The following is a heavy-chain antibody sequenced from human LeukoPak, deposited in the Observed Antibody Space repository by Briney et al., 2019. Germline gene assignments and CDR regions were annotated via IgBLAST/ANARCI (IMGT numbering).Heavy chain of an antibody. CDR1: GGFISSYY. J-gene: IGHJ6*03. V-gene: IGHV4-59*01. CDR3: ARAPERWYSYGSYTYYYMDV. Sequence: SETLSLTCTVSGGFISSYYWNWIRQPPGKGLECIGSISYSGSTNYNPSLESRVTISVDTSKNQISLKLSSVTAADTTVYYCARAPERWYSYGSYTYYYMDVWGKGTTVTVSS. CDR2: ISYSGST. D-gene: IGHD5-18*01.